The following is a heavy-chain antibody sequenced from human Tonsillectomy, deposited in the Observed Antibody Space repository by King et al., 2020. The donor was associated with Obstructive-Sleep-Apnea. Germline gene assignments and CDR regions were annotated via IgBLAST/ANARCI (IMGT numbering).Heavy chain of an antibody. V-gene: IGHV4-59*08. CDR3: ARHRGVEDYGGYGDYFDY. Sequence: VQLQESGPGLVKPSETLSLTCSVSGGSINNYYWSWIRQPPGKGLEWIGYMYYSGNTNFNPSLKSPVTISADTSKIQFSLRLSSVTAADTAVYFCARHRGVEDYGGYGDYFDYWGQGTLVTVSS. CDR1: GGSINNYY. D-gene: IGHD5-12*01. J-gene: IGHJ4*02. CDR2: MYYSGNT.